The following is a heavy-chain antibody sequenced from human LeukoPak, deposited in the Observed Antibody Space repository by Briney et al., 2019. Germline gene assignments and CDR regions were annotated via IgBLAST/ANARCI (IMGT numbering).Heavy chain of an antibody. J-gene: IGHJ4*02. V-gene: IGHV3-23*01. Sequence: GSLRLSCAASGFTFSSYALSWVRPAPGKGLEWVSAISGSGGSTYYADSVKGRFTISRDNSKNTLYLQMNSLRAEDTAVYYCAKRPSQPFYYWGQGTLVTVSS. CDR1: GFTFSSYA. CDR3: AKRPSQPFYY. CDR2: ISGSGGST.